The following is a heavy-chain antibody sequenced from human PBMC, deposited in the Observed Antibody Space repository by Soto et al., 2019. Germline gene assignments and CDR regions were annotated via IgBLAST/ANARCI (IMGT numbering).Heavy chain of an antibody. D-gene: IGHD1-1*01. J-gene: IGHJ4*02. CDR2: IWYDGSNK. CDR3: ARETNWTPYKYHFDY. Sequence: QVQLVESGGGVVQPGRSLRLSCAASGFTFSSYGMHWVRQAPGKGLEWVAVIWYDGSNKYYADSVKGRFTISRDNSKNTLYLQMNSLRDEYTAVYYCARETNWTPYKYHFDYWGQGTLVTVSS. CDR1: GFTFSSYG. V-gene: IGHV3-33*01.